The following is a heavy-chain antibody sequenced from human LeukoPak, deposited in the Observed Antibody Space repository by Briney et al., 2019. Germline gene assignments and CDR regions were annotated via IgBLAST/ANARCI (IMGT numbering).Heavy chain of an antibody. D-gene: IGHD3-22*01. J-gene: IGHJ3*02. V-gene: IGHV3-48*02. CDR3: ARAAPYYYDSSGYSAFDS. CDR1: GFTFRSYS. CDR2: ISSTSSTI. Sequence: PGGSLRFSCAASGFTFRSYSMHWVRQAPGKGLEWVSYISSTSSTIYYADSVKGRFTISRDNAKNSLYLQMNSLRDEDTAVYYCARAAPYYYDSSGYSAFDSWGQGTMVTVSA.